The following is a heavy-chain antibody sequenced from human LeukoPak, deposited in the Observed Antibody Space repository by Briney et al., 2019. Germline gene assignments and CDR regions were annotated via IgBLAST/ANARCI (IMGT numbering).Heavy chain of an antibody. V-gene: IGHV3-72*01. CDR3: ARLTAVASKGNYYYSMDV. J-gene: IGHJ6*02. Sequence: PGGSLRLSCAASGFTFSDHHMEWVRQAPGKGLEWVGRISNKANSYTTEYAASVKGIFTISRDDSKNSLYLQLNSLKTEGTAVYFCARLTAVASKGNYYYSMDVWGQGTTVTVSS. CDR2: ISNKANSYTT. D-gene: IGHD2-2*01. CDR1: GFTFSDHH.